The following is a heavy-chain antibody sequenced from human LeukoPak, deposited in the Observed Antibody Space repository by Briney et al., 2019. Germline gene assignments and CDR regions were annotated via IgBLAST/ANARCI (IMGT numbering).Heavy chain of an antibody. V-gene: IGHV5-51*01. CDR2: IYPADSTA. D-gene: IGHD3-22*01. CDR3: ATSLSYYYDSSGYYYVY. Sequence: GESLKISCKASGYSFTTYWIGWVRQMPGKGLEWMGIIYPADSTAHYSPSFQGQVTISADKSISTAYLQWSSLKASDTAMYYCATSLSYYYDSSGYYYVYWGQGTLVTVSS. J-gene: IGHJ4*02. CDR1: GYSFTTYW.